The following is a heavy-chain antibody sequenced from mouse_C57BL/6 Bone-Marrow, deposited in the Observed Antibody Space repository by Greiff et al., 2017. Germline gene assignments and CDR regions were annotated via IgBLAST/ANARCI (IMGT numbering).Heavy chain of an antibody. CDR2: IHPGNSDT. J-gene: IGHJ4*01. CDR3: TPITTVVTKDYAMDY. D-gene: IGHD1-1*01. CDR1: GYTFTSYW. V-gene: IGHV1-5*01. Sequence: EVQLVEPGTVLARPGASVKMSCKTSGYTFTSYWMHWVKQRPGQGLEWIGAIHPGNSDTSYNQKFKGKAKLTAVTSASTAYMELSSLTNEDSAVYYCTPITTVVTKDYAMDYWGQGTSVTVSS.